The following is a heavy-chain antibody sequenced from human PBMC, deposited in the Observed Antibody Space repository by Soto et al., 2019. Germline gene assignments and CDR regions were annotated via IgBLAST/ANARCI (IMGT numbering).Heavy chain of an antibody. D-gene: IGHD6-13*01. CDR3: ARGTSIAAAGIDGMDV. Sequence: SETLSLTCAVYGGSFSGYYWSWIRQPPGKGLEWIGEINHSGSTNYNPSLKSRVTISVDTSKNQFSLKLSSVTAADTAVYYCARGTSIAAAGIDGMDVWGQGTTVTVSS. CDR1: GGSFSGYY. J-gene: IGHJ6*02. V-gene: IGHV4-34*01. CDR2: INHSGST.